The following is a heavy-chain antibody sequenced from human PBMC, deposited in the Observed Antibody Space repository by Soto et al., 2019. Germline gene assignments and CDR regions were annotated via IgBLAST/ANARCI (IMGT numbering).Heavy chain of an antibody. CDR2: ISYDGSNK. V-gene: IGHV3-30-3*01. Sequence: QVQLVESGGGVVQPGRSLRLSCAASGFTFSSYAMHWVRQAPGKGLEWVAVISYDGSNKYYADSVKGRFTISRDNSKNTLYLQMNSLRAEDTAVYYCARESIAVAGTGYFDYWGQGTLVTVSS. CDR3: ARESIAVAGTGYFDY. D-gene: IGHD6-19*01. CDR1: GFTFSSYA. J-gene: IGHJ4*02.